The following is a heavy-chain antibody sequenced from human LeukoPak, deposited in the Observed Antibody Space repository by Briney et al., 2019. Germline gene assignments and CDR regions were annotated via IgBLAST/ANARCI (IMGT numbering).Heavy chain of an antibody. CDR1: GGSISSGDYY. J-gene: IGHJ6*03. D-gene: IGHD2-2*02. Sequence: SETLSLTCTVSGGSISSGDYYWTWIRQPTGKGLEWIGYIYYSGSTYYKSSLKSRISISGDTSKNQFSLNLSSVTAADTAVYYCDRCYRLLYEGGWYYYMDVWGKGTTVTVSS. CDR2: IYYSGST. V-gene: IGHV4-30-4*08. CDR3: DRCYRLLYEGGWYYYMDV.